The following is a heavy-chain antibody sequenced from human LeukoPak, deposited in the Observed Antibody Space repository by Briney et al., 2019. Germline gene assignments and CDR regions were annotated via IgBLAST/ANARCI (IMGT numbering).Heavy chain of an antibody. CDR2: TTTHGNRA. V-gene: IGHV3-74*01. J-gene: IGHJ6*03. Sequence: GGSLRLSCAASGFTFNNYWLHWVRQAPGKGLVWVARTTTHGNRANYADSVKGRFIISRDNANNTLYFQMNGLRDEDTGVYYALAGYYYYYIDVWGKGTTVTVSS. CDR3: LAGYYYYYIDV. CDR1: GFTFNNYW. D-gene: IGHD6-13*01.